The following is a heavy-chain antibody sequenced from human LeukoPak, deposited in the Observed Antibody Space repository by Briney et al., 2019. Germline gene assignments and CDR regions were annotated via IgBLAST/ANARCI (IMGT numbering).Heavy chain of an antibody. CDR3: ARDSGDYSGNDKHAFDI. V-gene: IGHV1-69*04. CDR1: GGTFSSYA. D-gene: IGHD4-23*01. CDR2: IIPILGIA. Sequence: SVKVSCKASGGTFSSYAISWVRQAPGQGLEWMGRIIPILGIANYAQKFQGRVTITADKSTSTAYMELSSLRSEDTAVYYCARDSGDYSGNDKHAFDIWGQGTMVTVSS. J-gene: IGHJ3*02.